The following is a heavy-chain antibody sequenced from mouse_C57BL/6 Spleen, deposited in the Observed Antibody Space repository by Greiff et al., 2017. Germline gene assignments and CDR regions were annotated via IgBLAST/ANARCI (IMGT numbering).Heavy chain of an antibody. J-gene: IGHJ3*01. V-gene: IGHV1-64*01. CDR2: IHPNSGST. CDR1: GYTFTSYW. CDR3: ARGTGDWFVY. Sequence: VQLQQPGAELVKPGASVKLSCKASGYTFTSYWMHWVKQRPGQGLEWIGMIHPNSGSTNYNEKFKSKDTLTVDKSSSTAYMQLSSLTSEDSAVYYCARGTGDWFVYWGQGTWVT.